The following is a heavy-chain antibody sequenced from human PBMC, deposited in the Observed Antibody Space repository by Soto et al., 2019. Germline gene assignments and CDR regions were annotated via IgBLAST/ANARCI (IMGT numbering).Heavy chain of an antibody. CDR1: GGSISSGGYS. D-gene: IGHD6-19*01. V-gene: IGHV4-30-2*01. CDR2: IYHSGST. J-gene: IGHJ4*02. Sequence: PSETLSLTCAVSGGSISSGGYSWSWIRQPPGKGLEWIGYIYHSGSTYYNPSLKSRVTISVDRSKNQFSLKLSSVTAADTAVYYCARGWISIVVAATNLDYWGQGLLVTVSS. CDR3: ARGWISIVVAATNLDY.